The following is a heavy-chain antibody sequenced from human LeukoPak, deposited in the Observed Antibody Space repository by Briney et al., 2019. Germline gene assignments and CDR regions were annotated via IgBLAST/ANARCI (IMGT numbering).Heavy chain of an antibody. CDR1: GGSISSSSYY. V-gene: IGHV4-39*07. CDR2: IYYSGST. J-gene: IGHJ5*02. D-gene: IGHD3-10*01. Sequence: NPSETLSLTCTVSGGSISSSSYYWGWVRQPPGKGLEWIGSIYYSGSTYYNPSLKSRVTISVDTSKNQFSLKLSSVTAADTAVYYCARELYGSGDNWFDPWGQGTLVTVSS. CDR3: ARELYGSGDNWFDP.